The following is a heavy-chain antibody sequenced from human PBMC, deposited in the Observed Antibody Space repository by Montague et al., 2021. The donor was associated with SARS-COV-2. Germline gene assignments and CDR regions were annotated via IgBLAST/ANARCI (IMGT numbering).Heavy chain of an antibody. CDR2: IYYSGST. CDR3: ARAPRNIFGVVLTFDY. D-gene: IGHD3-3*01. Sequence: TLSLTCTVSGGSISSGGYYWSWIRQHPGKGLEWIGYIYYSGSTYYNPSLKSRVTISVDTSKNQFSLKLSSVTAADTAVYYCARAPRNIFGVVLTFDYWGRETLGTVSS. V-gene: IGHV4-31*03. J-gene: IGHJ4*02. CDR1: GGSISSGGYY.